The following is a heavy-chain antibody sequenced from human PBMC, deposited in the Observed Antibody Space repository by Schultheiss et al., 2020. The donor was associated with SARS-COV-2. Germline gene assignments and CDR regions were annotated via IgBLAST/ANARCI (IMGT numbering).Heavy chain of an antibody. D-gene: IGHD3-3*01. CDR2: IKQDGSEK. CDR3: ARITRYYMDV. Sequence: GGSLRLSCAASGFTFSSYAMHWVRQAPGKGLEWVANIKQDGSEKYYVDSVKGRFTISRDNAKNSLYLQMNSLRAEDTAVYYCARITRYYMDVWGKGTTVTVSS. CDR1: GFTFSSYA. J-gene: IGHJ6*03. V-gene: IGHV3-7*01.